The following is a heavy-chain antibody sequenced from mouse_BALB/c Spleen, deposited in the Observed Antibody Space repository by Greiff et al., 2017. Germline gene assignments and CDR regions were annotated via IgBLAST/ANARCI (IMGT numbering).Heavy chain of an antibody. D-gene: IGHD1-2*01. J-gene: IGHJ2*01. V-gene: IGHV1-7*01. CDR1: GYTFTSYW. CDR3: ARGGITRDYFDY. Sequence: VQLQQSGAELAKPGASVKMSCKASGYTFTSYWMHWVKQRPGQGLEWIGYINPSTGYTEYNQKFKDKATLTADKSSSTAYMQLSSLTSEDSAVYYCARGGITRDYFDYWGQGTTLTVSS. CDR2: INPSTGYT.